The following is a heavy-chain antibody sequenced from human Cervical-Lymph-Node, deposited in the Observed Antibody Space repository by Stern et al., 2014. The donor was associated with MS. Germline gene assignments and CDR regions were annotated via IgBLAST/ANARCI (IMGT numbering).Heavy chain of an antibody. Sequence: VQLEESGGGVVQPGRSLRLSCAASGFALRSYGMHWVRQAPGQGLEWVAVISNDGNEKYYADSVKGRFTISRDNSKNTLSLQMNSLKTEDTAVYYCAKDRLFCSGGGCYAMDVWGQGTTVTVSS. V-gene: IGHV3-30*18. CDR2: ISNDGNEK. D-gene: IGHD2-15*01. CDR1: GFALRSYG. J-gene: IGHJ6*02. CDR3: AKDRLFCSGGGCYAMDV.